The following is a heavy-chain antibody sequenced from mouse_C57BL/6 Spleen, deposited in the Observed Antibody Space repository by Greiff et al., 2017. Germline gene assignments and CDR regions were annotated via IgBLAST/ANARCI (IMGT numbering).Heavy chain of an antibody. Sequence: QQSCKASGYTFTSYWMQWVKQRPGQGLEWIGEIDPSDSYTNYNQKFKGKATLTVDTSSSTAYMQLSSLTSEDSAVYYCARSFDYDGAYWGQGTLVTVSA. J-gene: IGHJ3*01. D-gene: IGHD2-4*01. CDR1: GYTFTSYW. V-gene: IGHV1-50*01. CDR3: ARSFDYDGAY. CDR2: IDPSDSYT.